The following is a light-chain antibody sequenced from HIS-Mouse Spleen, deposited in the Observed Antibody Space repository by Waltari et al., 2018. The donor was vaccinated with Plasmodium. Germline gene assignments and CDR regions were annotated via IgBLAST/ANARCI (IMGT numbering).Light chain of an antibody. V-gene: IGLV2-8*01. CDR1: SSDVGGYNY. Sequence: QSALTQPPSASGSPGQSVTISCTGTSSDVGGYNYVSWYQQHPGQAPKLMIYEVSKRPSGVPDLFSGSKSGNTASLTGSELQAEDEADYYCSSYAGSNNLVFGGGTKLTVL. J-gene: IGLJ2*01. CDR2: EVS. CDR3: SSYAGSNNLV.